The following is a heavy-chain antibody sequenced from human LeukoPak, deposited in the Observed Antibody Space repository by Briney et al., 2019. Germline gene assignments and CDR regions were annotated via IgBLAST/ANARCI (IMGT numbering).Heavy chain of an antibody. D-gene: IGHD3-22*01. V-gene: IGHV3-48*03. CDR1: GFTFSSYE. J-gene: IGHJ4*02. Sequence: PGGSLRLSCAASGFTFSSYEMNWVRQAPGKGLEWVSYISSSGSTIYYADSVKGRFTISRDNAKNSLYLQMNSLRAEDTAVYYCARRGASDSSGYYYFYWGQGTLVTVSS. CDR2: ISSSGSTI. CDR3: ARRGASDSSGYYYFY.